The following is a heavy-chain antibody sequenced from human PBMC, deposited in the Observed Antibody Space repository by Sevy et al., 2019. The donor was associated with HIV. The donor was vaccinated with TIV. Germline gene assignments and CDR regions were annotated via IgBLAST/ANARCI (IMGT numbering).Heavy chain of an antibody. CDR1: GFTFSSYA. V-gene: IGHV3-23*01. J-gene: IGHJ4*02. CDR3: AKPRGVGGDFFDY. D-gene: IGHD3-3*01. Sequence: GGSLRLSCAASGFTFSSYAMSWVRQAPGKGLEWVSAISGSGGSTYYADSVKGRFTISRDNSKNTLYLQMNSLIAEDMAVYYCAKPRGVGGDFFDYWGQGTLVTVSS. CDR2: ISGSGGST.